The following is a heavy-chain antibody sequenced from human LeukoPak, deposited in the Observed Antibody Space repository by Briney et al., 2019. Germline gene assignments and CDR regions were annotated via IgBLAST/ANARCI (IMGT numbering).Heavy chain of an antibody. Sequence: PSETLSLTCTVSGGSISSSSYYWGWIRQPPGKGLEWIGEISQSGNTNYKPSLKGRVTISLDKSKDQVSLKLSSVTAADTAVYYCARDPEGRVPLDVWGQGTTVTVSS. CDR2: ISQSGNT. J-gene: IGHJ6*02. V-gene: IGHV4-39*07. CDR3: ARDPEGRVPLDV. CDR1: GGSISSSSYY.